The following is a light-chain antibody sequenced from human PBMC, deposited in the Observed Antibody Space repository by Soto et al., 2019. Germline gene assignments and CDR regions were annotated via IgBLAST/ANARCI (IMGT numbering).Light chain of an antibody. CDR1: SSDVGAYIY. CDR3: ISYTSDDVRYV. Sequence: QSVLTQPRSVSGSPGQSVTISCTGTSSDVGAYIYVSWYQQYPAKAPKVMIYDVGRRPSGVPDRFSGSKSGNTASLTISGLQSEDEADYYCISYTSDDVRYVFGTGTKLTVL. J-gene: IGLJ1*01. V-gene: IGLV2-11*01. CDR2: DVG.